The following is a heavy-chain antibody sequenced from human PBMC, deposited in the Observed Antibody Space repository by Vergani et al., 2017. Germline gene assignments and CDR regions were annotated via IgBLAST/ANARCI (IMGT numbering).Heavy chain of an antibody. Sequence: QVHLVESGGGVVQPGRSLRLSCVVSGFTSRNYGMNWVRQAPGKGLEWVAVISYDGTQKYYADSVKGRFTISRDNSKSTHYLQMNSLRTEDTAVYYCATKCCGTPDCQIGCFGEWGQGTMVTVSS. D-gene: IGHD3-10*01. V-gene: IGHV3-30*03. CDR1: GFTSRNYG. CDR2: ISYDGTQK. J-gene: IGHJ1*01. CDR3: ATKCCGTPDCQIGCFGE.